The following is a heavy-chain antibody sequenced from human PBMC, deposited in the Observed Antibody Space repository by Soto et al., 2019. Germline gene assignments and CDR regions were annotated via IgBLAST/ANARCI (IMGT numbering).Heavy chain of an antibody. J-gene: IGHJ3*02. V-gene: IGHV1-24*01. CDR3: ATGKEWLIPLDAFDI. Sequence: ASVKVSCNVSGYTLTELSMHWVRQAPGKGLEWMGGFDPEDGETIYAQKFQGRVTMTEDTSTDTAYMELSSLRSEDTAVYYCATGKEWLIPLDAFDIWGQGTMVTVSS. CDR2: FDPEDGET. CDR1: GYTLTELS. D-gene: IGHD3-3*01.